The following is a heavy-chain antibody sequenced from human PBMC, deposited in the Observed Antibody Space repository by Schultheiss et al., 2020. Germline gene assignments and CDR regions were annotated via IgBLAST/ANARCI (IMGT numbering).Heavy chain of an antibody. Sequence: SETLSLTCTVSGGSISSYYWSWIRQPPGKGLEWIGYIYYSGSTYYNPSLKSRVTISVDTSKNQFSLKLSSVTAADTAVYYCARDGGYSSGSFDYWGQGTLVTVFS. CDR1: GGSISSYY. D-gene: IGHD6-19*01. V-gene: IGHV4-4*08. CDR2: IYYSGST. J-gene: IGHJ4*02. CDR3: ARDGGYSSGSFDY.